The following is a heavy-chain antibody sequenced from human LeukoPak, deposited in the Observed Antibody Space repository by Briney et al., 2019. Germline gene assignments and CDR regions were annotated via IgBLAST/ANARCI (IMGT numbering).Heavy chain of an antibody. CDR1: GFTFSSYS. CDR2: ISSSSSTI. J-gene: IGHJ5*02. Sequence: GGSLRLSCAASGFTFSSYSMNWVRQAPGKGLEWVSYISSSSSTIYYADSVKGRFTISRDNAKNSLYLQMNSLRAEDTAVYYCARVELEDYVWGSYRSSWFDPWGQGTLVTVSS. D-gene: IGHD3-16*02. V-gene: IGHV3-48*01. CDR3: ARVELEDYVWGSYRSSWFDP.